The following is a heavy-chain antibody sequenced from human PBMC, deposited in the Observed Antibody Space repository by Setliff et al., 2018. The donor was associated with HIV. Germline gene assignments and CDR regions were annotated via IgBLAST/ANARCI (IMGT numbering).Heavy chain of an antibody. V-gene: IGHV4-39*01. J-gene: IGHJ6*03. Sequence: PSETLSLTCTVSGGSISSSSYYWGWIRQPPGKGLEWIGSIYYSGSTYYNPSLKSRVTISVDTSKNQFSLKLSSVTAADTAVYYCARQPRNWGVHYYYMDVWGKGTTVTVSS. D-gene: IGHD7-27*01. CDR2: IYYSGST. CDR3: ARQPRNWGVHYYYMDV. CDR1: GGSISSSSYY.